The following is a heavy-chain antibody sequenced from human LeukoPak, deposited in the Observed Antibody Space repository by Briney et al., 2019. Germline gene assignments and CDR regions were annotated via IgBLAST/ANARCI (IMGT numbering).Heavy chain of an antibody. CDR1: GFTVSSNC. D-gene: IGHD3-10*01. Sequence: GGSLRLSCAASGFTVSSNCMSWVRQAPGKGLEWVSVIYSGYSGGSTHYADSVRGRFTISRDNSKNTLYLQMNSLRAEDTAVYYCAKDLNYYGSGRNSNWFDPWGQGTLVTVSS. CDR3: AKDLNYYGSGRNSNWFDP. V-gene: IGHV3-53*05. J-gene: IGHJ5*02. CDR2: IYSGYSGGST.